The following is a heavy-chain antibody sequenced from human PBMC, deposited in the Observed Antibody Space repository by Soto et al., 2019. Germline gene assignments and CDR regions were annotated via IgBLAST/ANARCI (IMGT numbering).Heavy chain of an antibody. CDR3: ARWPEGIVVVSAAIGGAFDI. CDR1: GGSISSSNW. J-gene: IGHJ3*02. D-gene: IGHD2-2*02. V-gene: IGHV4-4*02. CDR2: IYHSGST. Sequence: PSETLSLTCAVSGGSISSSNWWSWVRQPPGEGLEWIGEIYHSGSTNYNPSLKSRVTISVDKSKNQFSLKLSSVTAADTAVYYCARWPEGIVVVSAAIGGAFDIWGQGRIVTVSS.